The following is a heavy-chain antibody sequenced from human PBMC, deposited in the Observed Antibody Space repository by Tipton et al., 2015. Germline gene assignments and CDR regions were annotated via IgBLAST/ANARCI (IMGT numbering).Heavy chain of an antibody. D-gene: IGHD1-26*01. V-gene: IGHV5-51*01. CDR2: IYSGDSDA. CDR1: EDIFRSYW. J-gene: IGHJ4*02. Sequence: QLVQSGAEVKKPGESLKISCKGSEDIFRSYWIGWVRQMPGKGLEWMGIIYSGDSDAKYSPSFEGQVTISADKSINTAYLQWRSLKTSDTAMYYCVRHLVGYSWSEIWGQGTLVTVSS. CDR3: VRHLVGYSWSEI.